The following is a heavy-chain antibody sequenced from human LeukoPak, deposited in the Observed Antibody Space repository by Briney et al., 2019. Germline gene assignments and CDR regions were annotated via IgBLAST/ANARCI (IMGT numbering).Heavy chain of an antibody. CDR1: GYTFTSYG. Sequence: GASVKVSCKASGYTFTSYGISWVRRAPGQGLEWMGWISAYNGNTNYAQKLQGRVTMTTDTSTSTAYMELRSLRSDDTAVYYCAREGYYDSSMHRSSGFSFDPWGQGTLVTVSS. J-gene: IGHJ5*02. V-gene: IGHV1-18*01. D-gene: IGHD3-22*01. CDR3: AREGYYDSSMHRSSGFSFDP. CDR2: ISAYNGNT.